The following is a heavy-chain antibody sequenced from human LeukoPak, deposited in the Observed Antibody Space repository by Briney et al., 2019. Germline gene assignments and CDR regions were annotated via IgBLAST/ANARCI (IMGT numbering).Heavy chain of an antibody. CDR2: IYTSGST. CDR1: GGSISSYY. V-gene: IGHV4-4*09. D-gene: IGHD6-6*01. CDR3: ARKEYSTLHFDY. Sequence: SETLSLTCTVSGGSISSYYWIWIRQPPGKGLEWIGYIYTSGSTNYNPSLKSRVTISVDTSKNQFSLQLSSVTAADTAVYYCARKEYSTLHFDYWGQGTLVTVSS. J-gene: IGHJ4*02.